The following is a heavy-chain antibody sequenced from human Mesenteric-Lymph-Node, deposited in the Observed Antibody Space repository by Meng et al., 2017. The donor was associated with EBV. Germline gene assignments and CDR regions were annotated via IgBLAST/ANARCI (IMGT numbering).Heavy chain of an antibody. Sequence: QVQLQQWGAGLLKPSETLSLTCAVYGGSFSGYYWSWIRQPPGKGLEWIGEINHSGSTNYNPSLKSRVTISVDTSKNQFSLKLSSVTAADTAVYYCARVYFVKLGTIAAAVTFDYWGQGTLVTVAS. CDR1: GGSFSGYY. D-gene: IGHD6-13*01. CDR3: ARVYFVKLGTIAAAVTFDY. J-gene: IGHJ4*02. V-gene: IGHV4-34*01. CDR2: INHSGST.